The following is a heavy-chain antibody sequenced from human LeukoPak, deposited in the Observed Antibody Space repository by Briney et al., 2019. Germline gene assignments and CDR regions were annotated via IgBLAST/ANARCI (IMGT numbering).Heavy chain of an antibody. J-gene: IGHJ3*02. Sequence: GGSLRLSCAASGFIFSSYTMNWVRQAPGKGLEWVSSISRSSSYTYFAESVKGRFTISRDNAKNSLYLQMNSLRAEDTAVYYCAREPRRSGTEIGAFDIWGRGTMVTVSS. D-gene: IGHD1-1*01. V-gene: IGHV3-21*01. CDR2: ISRSSSYT. CDR3: AREPRRSGTEIGAFDI. CDR1: GFIFSSYT.